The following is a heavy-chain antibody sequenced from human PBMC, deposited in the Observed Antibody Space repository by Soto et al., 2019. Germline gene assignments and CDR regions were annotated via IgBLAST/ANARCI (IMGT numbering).Heavy chain of an antibody. Sequence: EAQLVESGGDLVQPGGSLRLSCAGSGFSFSSYEMNWVRQAPGKGLEWVSYISSSGSDTYYADSVKARFTISRDNAQNSLYLQMTRLRAADTAIYYCASLSGIYGFDPWGQGTLVTVSS. J-gene: IGHJ5*02. CDR1: GFSFSSYE. CDR3: ASLSGIYGFDP. D-gene: IGHD1-26*01. CDR2: ISSSGSDT. V-gene: IGHV3-48*03.